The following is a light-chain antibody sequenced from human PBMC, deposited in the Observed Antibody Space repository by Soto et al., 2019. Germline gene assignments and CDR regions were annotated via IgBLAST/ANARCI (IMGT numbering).Light chain of an antibody. CDR1: QSVSSSY. J-gene: IGKJ1*01. Sequence: EIVLTQSPGTLSLSQGGRATLSCRASQSVSSSYLAWYQQKPGQAPRPLIYGASSRAIGIPDRFSGSGSGTDFTLTISRLEPEDFAVYYCQQYGSSPWTFGQGTKVDIK. CDR3: QQYGSSPWT. V-gene: IGKV3-20*01. CDR2: GAS.